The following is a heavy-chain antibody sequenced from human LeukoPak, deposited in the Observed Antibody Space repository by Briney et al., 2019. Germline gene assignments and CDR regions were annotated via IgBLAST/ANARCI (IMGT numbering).Heavy chain of an antibody. V-gene: IGHV3-21*01. CDR3: AAPATPSGYYPYYFDY. CDR2: ISGSSSYI. D-gene: IGHD3-22*01. Sequence: GGSLRLSCSASGFPFSSSAMNWVRQAPGKGLEWVSSISGSSSYIYYGDSVKGRFTISRDNAKNTLYLQMNNLRPEDTAIYYCAAPATPSGYYPYYFDYWGQGSLVTVSS. CDR1: GFPFSSSA. J-gene: IGHJ4*02.